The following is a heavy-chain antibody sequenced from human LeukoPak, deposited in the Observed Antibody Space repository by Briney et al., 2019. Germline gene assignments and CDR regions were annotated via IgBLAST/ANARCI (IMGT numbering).Heavy chain of an antibody. CDR3: AAPDTAKSWYYYGMDV. V-gene: IGHV1-58*01. J-gene: IGHJ6*04. CDR1: GFTFTSSA. CDR2: IVVGSGNT. D-gene: IGHD5-18*01. Sequence: SVKVSCKASGFTFTSSAVQWVRQARGQRLEWIGWIVVGSGNTNYAQKFQERVTITRDMSTSTAYMEPGSLRSEDTAVYYCAAPDTAKSWYYYGMDVWGKGTTVTVSS.